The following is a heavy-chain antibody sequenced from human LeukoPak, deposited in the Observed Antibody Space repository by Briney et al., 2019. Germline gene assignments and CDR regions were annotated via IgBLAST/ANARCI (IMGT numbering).Heavy chain of an antibody. V-gene: IGHV4-4*02. Sequence: SGTLSLTCAVSGGSISSSNWWSWVRQPPGKGLEWIGEIYHSGSTNYNPSLKSRVTISVDTSKNQFSLKLSSVTAADTAVYYCARVEYSSGWYYYMDVWGKGTTVTVSS. CDR3: ARVEYSSGWYYYMDV. CDR1: GGSISSSNW. CDR2: IYHSGST. D-gene: IGHD6-19*01. J-gene: IGHJ6*03.